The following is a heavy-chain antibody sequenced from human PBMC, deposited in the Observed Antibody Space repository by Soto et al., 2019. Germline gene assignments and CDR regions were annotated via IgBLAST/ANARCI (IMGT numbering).Heavy chain of an antibody. Sequence: EVQLVESGGGLVQPGRSLRLTCTASGFTFGDYAMSWFRQAPGKGLEWVGFIGSKAYGGTTEYAASVKGRFTISRDDSKSIAYLPMNSLKTEDTAVYYCTSNTVTPVRNWFDPWGQGTLVTVSS. CDR1: GFTFGDYA. J-gene: IGHJ5*02. D-gene: IGHD4-17*01. CDR2: IGSKAYGGTT. V-gene: IGHV3-49*03. CDR3: TSNTVTPVRNWFDP.